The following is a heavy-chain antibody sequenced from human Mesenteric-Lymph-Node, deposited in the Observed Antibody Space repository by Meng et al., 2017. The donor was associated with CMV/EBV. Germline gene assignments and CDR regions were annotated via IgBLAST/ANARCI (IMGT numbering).Heavy chain of an antibody. CDR3: ARENPSITIFGSYYGMDV. D-gene: IGHD3-3*01. J-gene: IGHJ6*02. V-gene: IGHV3-30-3*01. CDR2: VSYDGSQK. Sequence: GESLKISCAASGFSFNHFAMHWVRQGPGKGLEWVAIVSYDGSQKYYADSVKGRFTISRDNSKNTLYLQMNSLRAEDTAVYYCARENPSITIFGSYYGMDVWGQGTTVTVSS. CDR1: GFSFNHFA.